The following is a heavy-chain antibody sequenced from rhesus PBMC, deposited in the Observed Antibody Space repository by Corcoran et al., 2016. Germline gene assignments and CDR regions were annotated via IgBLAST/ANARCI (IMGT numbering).Heavy chain of an antibody. J-gene: IGHJ4*01. CDR3: ARDGIVGALDY. V-gene: IGHV4-169*02. D-gene: IGHD1-44*02. CDR1: GGSISRRY. Sequence: QLQLQESGPGLVKPSETLSVTCAVSGGSISRRYWSWIRQASGKGLEWIGYIYGSGSSTNYDPALKSRVTLSVDTSKNQHSLKLSTVTAAVTAVYYGARDGIVGALDYWCQGVLVTVSS. CDR2: IYGSGSST.